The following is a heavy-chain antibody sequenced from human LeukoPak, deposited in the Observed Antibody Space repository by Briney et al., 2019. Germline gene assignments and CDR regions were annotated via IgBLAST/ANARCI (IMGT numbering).Heavy chain of an antibody. V-gene: IGHV3-74*01. Sequence: GGSLRLSCAASGFTFSSYWMHWVRQAPGKGLVWVSRINTDGSSTSYADSVKGRFTISRDDAKNTLYLQMNSLRAEDTAVYYCARDPPTDYGDYPEYFQHWGQGTLVTVSS. D-gene: IGHD4-17*01. CDR3: ARDPPTDYGDYPEYFQH. CDR2: INTDGSST. J-gene: IGHJ1*01. CDR1: GFTFSSYW.